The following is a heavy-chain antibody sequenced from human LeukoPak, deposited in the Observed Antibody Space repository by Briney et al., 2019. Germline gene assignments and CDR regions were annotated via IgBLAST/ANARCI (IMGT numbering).Heavy chain of an antibody. Sequence: GGSLRLSCAASGFTFNNYDMNWVRQAPGKGLEWVSSISGSSTYIYYADSVKGRFTISRDNAKISLYLQMNSLRAEDTAVYYCASDHCTNGVCYTDYFDYWGRGTLVTVSS. CDR2: ISGSSTYI. J-gene: IGHJ4*02. D-gene: IGHD2-8*01. V-gene: IGHV3-21*01. CDR1: GFTFNNYD. CDR3: ASDHCTNGVCYTDYFDY.